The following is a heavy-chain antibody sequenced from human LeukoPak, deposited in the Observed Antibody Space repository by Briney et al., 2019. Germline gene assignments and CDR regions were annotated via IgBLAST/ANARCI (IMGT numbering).Heavy chain of an antibody. CDR3: ARGFYGDYLFDY. CDR1: GFTFSSYE. D-gene: IGHD4-17*01. Sequence: PGGSLRLSCVASGFTFSSYEMNWVRQAPGEGLEWVSYISSSGSTIYYADSVKGPFTISRDNANNSLYLQMNSLRAEDTAVYYCARGFYGDYLFDYWGQGTLVTVSS. J-gene: IGHJ4*02. V-gene: IGHV3-48*03. CDR2: ISSSGSTI.